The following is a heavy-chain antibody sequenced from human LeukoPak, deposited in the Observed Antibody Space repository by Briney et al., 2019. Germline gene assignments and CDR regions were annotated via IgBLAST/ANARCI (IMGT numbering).Heavy chain of an antibody. CDR1: GGSLSSYY. D-gene: IGHD3-22*01. CDR3: ARVPYYYDSSSSYP. V-gene: IGHV4-59*01. Sequence: SETLSLTCTVSGGSLSSYYWSWLRQPPGKGLEWIGYIYYSGSTNYNPSLKSRVTISVDTSKNQFSLKLSSVTAADTAVYYCARVPYYYDSSSSYPWGQGTLVTVSS. J-gene: IGHJ5*02. CDR2: IYYSGST.